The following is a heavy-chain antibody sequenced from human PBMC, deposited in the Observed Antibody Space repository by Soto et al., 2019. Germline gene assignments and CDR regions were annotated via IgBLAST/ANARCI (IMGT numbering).Heavy chain of an antibody. CDR3: AGIAPGGDYDPYYFDY. J-gene: IGHJ4*02. D-gene: IGHD4-17*01. Sequence: VNLSCKGSVGTISSDTISWGLQTPEQGLEWMGGIIPIFGTANYAQKFQGRVTITADESTSTAYMELSSLRSEDTAVYYCAGIAPGGDYDPYYFDYWGQGTLVTVSS. CDR2: IIPIFGTA. CDR1: VGTISSDT. V-gene: IGHV1-69*13.